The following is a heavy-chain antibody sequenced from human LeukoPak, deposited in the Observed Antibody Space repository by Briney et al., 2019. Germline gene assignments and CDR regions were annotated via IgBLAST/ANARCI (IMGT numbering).Heavy chain of an antibody. J-gene: IGHJ6*02. D-gene: IGHD3-22*01. V-gene: IGHV3-11*01. CDR1: GFTFSDYY. CDR2: ISSSGSTI. Sequence: GGSLRLSCAASGFTFSDYYMSWIRQAPGKGLEWVSYISSSGSTIYYADSVKGRFTISRDNAKNSLYLQMNSLGAEDTAVYYCARGSEWGYYYYYYYGMDVWGQGTTVTVSS. CDR3: ARGSEWGYYYYYYYGMDV.